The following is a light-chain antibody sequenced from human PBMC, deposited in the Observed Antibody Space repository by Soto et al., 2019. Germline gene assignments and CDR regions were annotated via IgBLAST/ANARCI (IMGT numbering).Light chain of an antibody. CDR3: QQYGNSPFT. V-gene: IGKV3-20*01. CDR2: GAS. CDR1: QSISSSY. Sequence: EIVLTQSPGTLSSSPGERATLSCRASQSISSSYLAWYQQKPGQAPRLLIYGASSRATGIPDRFSGSGSGTDFTLTISRLEPEDFAVYYCQQYGNSPFTFGQGTKVEIK. J-gene: IGKJ2*01.